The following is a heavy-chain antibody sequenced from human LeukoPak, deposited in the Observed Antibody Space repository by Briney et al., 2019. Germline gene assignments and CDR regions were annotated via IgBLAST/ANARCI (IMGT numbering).Heavy chain of an antibody. CDR1: GGSISNYY. CDR2: IYYSGST. V-gene: IGHV4-59*01. CDR3: ARENDVTGNALDV. D-gene: IGHD2-2*01. Sequence: SEALSLTCTVSGGSISNYYWSWIRQPPGKGLEWIGYIYYSGSTNYNPSLKSRVTISVDTSKNQFSLKLSSVAAADTAVYYCARENDVTGNALDVWGQGTTVTVSS. J-gene: IGHJ6*02.